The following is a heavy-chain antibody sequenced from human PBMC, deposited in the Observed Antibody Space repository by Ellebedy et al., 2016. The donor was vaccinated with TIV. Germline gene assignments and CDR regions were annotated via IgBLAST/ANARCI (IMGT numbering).Heavy chain of an antibody. J-gene: IGHJ6*02. CDR2: IRSSGGTT. CDR1: GFTFSDYS. CDR3: VKDSYVTDV. V-gene: IGHV3-64D*06. Sequence: GGSLRLSXSASGFTFSDYSMLWDRQAPGKGLEYVSAIRSSGGTTYYADSVKGRFTISRDNSKNTLYLQMSSLRAEDTAVYYCVKDSYVTDVWGQGTTVTVSS.